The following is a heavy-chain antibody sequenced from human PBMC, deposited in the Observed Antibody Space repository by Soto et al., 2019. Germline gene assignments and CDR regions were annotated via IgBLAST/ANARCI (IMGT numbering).Heavy chain of an antibody. J-gene: IGHJ6*02. CDR2: IYYSGST. V-gene: IGHV4-31*03. Sequence: PSETLSLTCTVSGGSISSGGYYWSWIRQHPAKGLEWIGYIYYSGSTYYNPSLKSRLTISVDTSKNQFSLKLSSVTAADTAVYYCAREPSYYDSSGSYGMDVWGQGTTVTVSS. CDR3: AREPSYYDSSGSYGMDV. CDR1: GGSISSGGYY. D-gene: IGHD3-22*01.